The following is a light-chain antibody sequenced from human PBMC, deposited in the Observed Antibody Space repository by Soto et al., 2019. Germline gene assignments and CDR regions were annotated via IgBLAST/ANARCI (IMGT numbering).Light chain of an antibody. CDR3: QQYDEWPPSYT. CDR2: GAS. J-gene: IGKJ2*01. CDR1: QSVSSN. V-gene: IGKV3-15*01. Sequence: IIVTQSPAALSVSPGERATLSCWASQSVSSNLAWYQQKPGQAPRLLIYGASTRATGIPARISGSGSGTEFTLTISSLQSEDFAVYYCQQYDEWPPSYTFGQGTKLEIK.